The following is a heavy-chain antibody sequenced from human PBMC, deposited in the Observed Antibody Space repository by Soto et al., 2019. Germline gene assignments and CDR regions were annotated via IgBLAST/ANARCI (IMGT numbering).Heavy chain of an antibody. CDR1: GYSISSSNS. Sequence: EPLTLPCPVSGYSISSSNSRGWIRQPQGKGLEWIGYIYYSGTTYYNPSLKSRVTMSVDTSKNQFSLKLTSVTAVDTAVYYCARREIQGPIDYWGQGTLVTVSS. J-gene: IGHJ4*02. V-gene: IGHV4-28*01. CDR2: IYYSGTT. CDR3: ARREIQGPIDY. D-gene: IGHD1-26*01.